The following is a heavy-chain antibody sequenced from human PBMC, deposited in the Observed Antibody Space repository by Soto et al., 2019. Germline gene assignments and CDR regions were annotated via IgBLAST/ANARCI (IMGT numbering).Heavy chain of an antibody. J-gene: IGHJ3*02. D-gene: IGHD5-12*01. CDR3: ARERRMATITAFDI. V-gene: IGHV3-7*03. Sequence: EVQLVESGGGLVQPGGSLRLSCAASGFTFSSYWMSWVRQAPGKGLEWVANIKQDGSEKYYVDSVKGRFTISRDNAKNSLYLQMNSLRAEDTAVYYCARERRMATITAFDIWGQGTMVTVSS. CDR1: GFTFSSYW. CDR2: IKQDGSEK.